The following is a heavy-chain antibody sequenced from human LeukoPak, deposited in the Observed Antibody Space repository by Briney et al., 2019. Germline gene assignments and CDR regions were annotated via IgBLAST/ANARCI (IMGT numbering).Heavy chain of an antibody. D-gene: IGHD6-13*01. CDR2: IKPDGSGK. CDR3: ARCAVAAAGDY. V-gene: IGHV3-7*01. CDR1: GLTFSSYW. Sequence: GGSLRLSCAASGLTFSSYWMSWVRQAPGKGPEWVANIKPDGSGKYYVDSVKGRFTISRDNAENSLILHMNSLRADDTAVYYCARCAVAAAGDYWGRGTLVTVSS. J-gene: IGHJ4*02.